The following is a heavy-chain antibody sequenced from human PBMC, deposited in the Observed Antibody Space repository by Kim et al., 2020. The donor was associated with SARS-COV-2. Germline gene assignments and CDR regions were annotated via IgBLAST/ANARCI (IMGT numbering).Heavy chain of an antibody. J-gene: IGHJ4*02. CDR3: ARGGGHSSSSWGHYYFDY. CDR2: ISYDGSNK. D-gene: IGHD6-6*01. V-gene: IGHV3-30*04. CDR1: GFTFSSYA. Sequence: GGSLRLSCAASGFTFSSYAMHWVRQAPGKGLEWVAVISYDGSNKYYADSVKGRFTISRDNSKNTLYLQMNSLRAEDTAVYYCARGGGHSSSSWGHYYFDYWGQGTLVTVSS.